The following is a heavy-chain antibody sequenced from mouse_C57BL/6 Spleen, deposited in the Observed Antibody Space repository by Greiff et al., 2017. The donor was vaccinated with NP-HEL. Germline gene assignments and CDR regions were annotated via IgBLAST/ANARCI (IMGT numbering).Heavy chain of an antibody. Sequence: QVQLQQPGAELVKPGASVKMSCKASGYTFTSYWITWVKQRPGQGLEWIGDIYPGSGSTNYNEKFKSKATLTVDTSSSTAYMQLSSLTSEDAAVYYCARRGLGRDLDYWGQGTTLTVAA. CDR1: GYTFTSYW. CDR2: IYPGSGST. CDR3: ARRGLGRDLDY. J-gene: IGHJ2*01. D-gene: IGHD4-1*01. V-gene: IGHV1-55*01.